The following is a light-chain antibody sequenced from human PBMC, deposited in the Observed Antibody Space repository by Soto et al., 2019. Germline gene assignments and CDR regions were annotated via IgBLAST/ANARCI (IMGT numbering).Light chain of an antibody. V-gene: IGKV3-20*01. Sequence: EIVMTQSPGTLSLSPGERATLSCRATQTASSNYLAWYQQRPGQAPRLLIHGASSRVTGIPDRFSGSGSGTDFTLTISRLEPEDFAVYFCQQYGSSPATFGQGTKLEIK. CDR1: QTASSNY. CDR2: GAS. J-gene: IGKJ2*01. CDR3: QQYGSSPAT.